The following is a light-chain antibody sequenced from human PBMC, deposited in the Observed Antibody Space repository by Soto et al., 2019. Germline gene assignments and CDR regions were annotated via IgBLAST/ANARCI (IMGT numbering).Light chain of an antibody. CDR3: QSYNTARPT. CDR2: GAS. V-gene: IGKV1-27*01. J-gene: IGKJ5*01. CDR1: QHINSY. Sequence: DIQMTQSPSSLSAYVGDRVTITCRTSQHINSYLAWYQQKPGKVPNLLIYGASTLQSGVPSRFSGSGSGTDFTLTISGLQPEDLATYYCQSYNTARPTFGQGTRLEIK.